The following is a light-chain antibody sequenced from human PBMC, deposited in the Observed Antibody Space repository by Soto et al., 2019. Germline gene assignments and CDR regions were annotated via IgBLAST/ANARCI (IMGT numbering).Light chain of an antibody. CDR3: QQSYITLYS. CDR2: GAS. CDR1: QSISTN. J-gene: IGKJ2*03. Sequence: DIQMTQSPFSLSASVGDRVTITCRASQSISTNLSWYQKKPGKAPKLLISGASSLQSGVPSRFSGTGSGTDFSLTISSLQPEDFAIYFCQQSYITLYSFGQGTNLEIK. V-gene: IGKV1-39*01.